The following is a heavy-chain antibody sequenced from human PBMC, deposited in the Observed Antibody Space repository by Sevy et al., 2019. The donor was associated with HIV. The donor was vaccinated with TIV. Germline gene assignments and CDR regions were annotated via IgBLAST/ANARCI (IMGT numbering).Heavy chain of an antibody. CDR3: AKALPGVIRFGGALAGGGY. CDR1: GFTFSSYG. D-gene: IGHD3-16*01. J-gene: IGHJ4*02. V-gene: IGHV3-30*18. Sequence: GGSLRLSCAASGFTFSSYGMHWVRQAPGKGLEWVAVISYDGSNKYYADSVKGRFTISRDNSKKTLYLQMNSLRAEDTAVYYCAKALPGVIRFGGALAGGGYWGQGTLVTVSS. CDR2: ISYDGSNK.